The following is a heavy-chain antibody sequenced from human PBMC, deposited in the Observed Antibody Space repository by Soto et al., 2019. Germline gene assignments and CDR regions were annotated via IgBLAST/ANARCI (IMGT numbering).Heavy chain of an antibody. CDR3: TTGGITMVRGVIITYYYGMDV. V-gene: IGHV3-15*07. J-gene: IGHJ6*02. D-gene: IGHD3-10*01. CDR1: GFTFSNAW. Sequence: GGSLRLSCAASGFTFSNAWMNWVRQAPGKGLEWVGRIKSKTDGGTTDYAAPVKGRFTISRDDSKNTLYLQMNSLKTEDTAVYYCTTGGITMVRGVIITYYYGMDVWGQGTTVTVSS. CDR2: IKSKTDGGTT.